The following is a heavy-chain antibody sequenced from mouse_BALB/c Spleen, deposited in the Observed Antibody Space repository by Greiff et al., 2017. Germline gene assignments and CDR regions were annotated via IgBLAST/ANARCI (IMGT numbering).Heavy chain of an antibody. CDR1: GYTFTNYW. V-gene: IGHV1-63*02. Sequence: VQLQQSGAELVRPGTSVKISCKASGYTFTNYWLGWVKQRPGHGLEWIGDIYPGGGYTNYNEKFKGKATLTADTSSSTAYMQLSSLTSEDSAVYFCARSLYYGNYVDYWGQGTTLTVSS. CDR2: IYPGGGYT. J-gene: IGHJ2*01. CDR3: ARSLYYGNYVDY. D-gene: IGHD2-1*01.